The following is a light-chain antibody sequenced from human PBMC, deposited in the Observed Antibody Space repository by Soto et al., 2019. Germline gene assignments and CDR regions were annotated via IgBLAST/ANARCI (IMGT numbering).Light chain of an antibody. CDR2: EVS. Sequence: QSALTQPPSASGSPGQSVTISCTGTSSDVGGDNYVSWYQQHPGKAPKLMIYEVSKRPSGVPDRFSGSKSGNTASLTVSGLQGEDGADYYCSSYAGSDTYVFGSGTKVTVL. CDR1: SSDVGGDNY. CDR3: SSYAGSDTYV. V-gene: IGLV2-8*01. J-gene: IGLJ1*01.